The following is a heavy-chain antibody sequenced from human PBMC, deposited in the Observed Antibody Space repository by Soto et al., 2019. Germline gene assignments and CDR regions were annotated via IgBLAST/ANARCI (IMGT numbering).Heavy chain of an antibody. J-gene: IGHJ6*02. CDR3: ARDRAAAGGMDV. CDR2: IYYSGST. V-gene: IGHV4-59*01. D-gene: IGHD6-13*01. Sequence: QVQLQESGPGLVKPSETLSLTCTVSGGSISSYYWSWIRQPPGQGLEWIGYIYYSGSTNYNPSLKSRVTISVDTSKNQFSLKLSSVTAADTAVYYCARDRAAAGGMDVWGQGTTVTVSS. CDR1: GGSISSYY.